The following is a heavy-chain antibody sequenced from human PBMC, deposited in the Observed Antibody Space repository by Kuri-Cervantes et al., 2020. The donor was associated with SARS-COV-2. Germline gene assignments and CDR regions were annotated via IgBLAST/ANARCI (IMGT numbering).Heavy chain of an antibody. V-gene: IGHV3-23*01. CDR3: AKDFPSYSSSSY. D-gene: IGHD6-6*01. CDR2: ISDSGVNT. J-gene: IGHJ4*02. Sequence: GGSLRLSCAASGFTFSDYAMSWVRQAPGKGLEWLSCISDSGVNTYYADSVKGRFTISRDNSKNTLFLQMNSLRAEDTAIYYCAKDFPSYSSSSYWGQGTLVTVSS. CDR1: GFTFSDYA.